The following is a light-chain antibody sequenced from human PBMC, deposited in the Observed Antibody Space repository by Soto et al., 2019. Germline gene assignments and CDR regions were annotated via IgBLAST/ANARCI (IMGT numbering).Light chain of an antibody. V-gene: IGKV1-39*01. CDR3: QQSYSTPRT. Sequence: DIQMTQSPSSLSASVGDRVTITCRASQSISNYLNWYQQKPGRAPKLLMYAASSLQSGVPSRFGGSASGTDLTLTISSLQHEDFATYYCQQSYSTPRTFGQGTTVEMK. CDR1: QSISNY. J-gene: IGKJ1*01. CDR2: AAS.